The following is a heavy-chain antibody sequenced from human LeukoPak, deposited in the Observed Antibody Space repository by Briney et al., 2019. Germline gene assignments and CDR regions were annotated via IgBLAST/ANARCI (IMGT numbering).Heavy chain of an antibody. Sequence: GGSLRLSCVAYGFTFGTYCMTWVRQAPGMGLEWVANIKEDGSEKYYVDSVKGRFTISRDNAKNSLFLQVNSLRAEDTAVYYCATVHFGYFTFWGQGTLVPVSS. V-gene: IGHV3-7*03. J-gene: IGHJ4*02. CDR3: ATVHFGYFTF. CDR2: IKEDGSEK. D-gene: IGHD3-3*01. CDR1: GFTFGTYC.